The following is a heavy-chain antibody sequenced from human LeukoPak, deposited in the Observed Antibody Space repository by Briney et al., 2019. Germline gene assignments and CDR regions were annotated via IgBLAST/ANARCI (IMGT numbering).Heavy chain of an antibody. CDR2: IYFSGSR. D-gene: IGHD3-22*01. Sequence: SETLSLTCSVSGASIRSGDHHWSWLRQSPGKGLEWIGYIYFSGSRSSNPSLRSRLTISVDTSKNQFSLKLNSVTAADTALYYCARGGGGYTLYSFDYWGQGALVTVSS. J-gene: IGHJ4*02. V-gene: IGHV4-30-4*08. CDR1: GASIRSGDHH. CDR3: ARGGGGYTLYSFDY.